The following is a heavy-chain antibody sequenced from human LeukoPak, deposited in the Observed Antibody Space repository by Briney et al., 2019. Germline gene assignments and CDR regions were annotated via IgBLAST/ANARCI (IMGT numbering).Heavy chain of an antibody. V-gene: IGHV5-51*01. CDR1: GSTFTSYW. J-gene: IGHJ6*03. CDR2: IYPGDSDS. Sequence: GESLEIYCQGSGSTFTSYWIGRVRQLPGKGLEWMGIIYPGDSDSRYSPSFQGQVTISADKSISPAYLQWGSLKASDNAMYYCARLNYYYMDVWGKGTTVTVSS. CDR3: ARLNYYYMDV.